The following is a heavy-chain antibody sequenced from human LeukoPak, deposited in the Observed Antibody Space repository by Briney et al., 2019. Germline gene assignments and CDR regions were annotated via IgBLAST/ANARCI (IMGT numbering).Heavy chain of an antibody. CDR3: ARGGWSGYSYGSEPEKYFDY. J-gene: IGHJ4*02. CDR2: INPNSGDP. D-gene: IGHD5-18*01. Sequence: ASVKVSCKTSGCTFTDSYIHWVRQAPGQGLEWMGRINPNSGDPNYPQKFQGRVTMTTDTSISTAYMELSRLRSDDTALYYCARGGWSGYSYGSEPEKYFDYWGQGTLVTVSS. CDR1: GCTFTDSY. V-gene: IGHV1-2*06.